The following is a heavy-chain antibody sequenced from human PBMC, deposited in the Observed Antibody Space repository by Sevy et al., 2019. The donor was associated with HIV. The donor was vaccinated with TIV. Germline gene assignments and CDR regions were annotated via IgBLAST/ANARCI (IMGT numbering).Heavy chain of an antibody. D-gene: IGHD6-13*01. CDR1: GFTFDDYA. CDR2: ISWNSGSI. V-gene: IGHV3-9*01. CDR3: AKDTTINYGLSSSLGWYYYYGMDV. Sequence: GGSLRLSCAASGFTFDDYAMHWVRQAPGKGLEWVSGISWNSGSIGYADSVKGRFTISRDNAKNSLYLQMNSLRAEDTALYYCAKDTTINYGLSSSLGWYYYYGMDVWGQGTTVTVSS. J-gene: IGHJ6*02.